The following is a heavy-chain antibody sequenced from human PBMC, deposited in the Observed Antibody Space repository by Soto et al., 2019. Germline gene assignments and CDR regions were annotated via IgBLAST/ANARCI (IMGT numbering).Heavy chain of an antibody. V-gene: IGHV3-74*01. Sequence: PGGSLRLSCEASGFTFSYYWMHWVRQAPGKGLVWVSRINSDGSSTSYADSVKGRFTISRDNAKNTLYLQMNSLRAEDTAVYYCARAPEYYDSSGYYNYWGQGTLVTVSS. CDR3: ARAPEYYDSSGYYNY. CDR1: GFTFSYYW. CDR2: INSDGSST. J-gene: IGHJ4*02. D-gene: IGHD3-22*01.